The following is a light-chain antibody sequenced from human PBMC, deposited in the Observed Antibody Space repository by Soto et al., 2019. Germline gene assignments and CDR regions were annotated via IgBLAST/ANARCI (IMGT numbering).Light chain of an antibody. V-gene: IGKV4-1*01. J-gene: IGKJ1*01. CDR2: WAS. CDR3: QQYYSTPRT. Sequence: DIVMTQSPDSLAVYLGERATINCKSSQSILYSSNNKNYLAWYQRKPGQPPKLLIYWASTRESGVPDRFSGSGSGTDFTLTVSSLQAEDVAVYYCQQYYSTPRTFGQGTKVEIK. CDR1: QSILYSSNNKNY.